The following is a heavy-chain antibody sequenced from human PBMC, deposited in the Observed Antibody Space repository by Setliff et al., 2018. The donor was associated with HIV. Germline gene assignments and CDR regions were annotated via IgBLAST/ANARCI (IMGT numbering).Heavy chain of an antibody. CDR2: INADGSIT. J-gene: IGHJ6*02. CDR1: GFTFSTYW. CDR3: ARPYTVWVYGMDV. Sequence: GGSLRLSCAASGFTFSTYWMYWVRQAPGKGLVWVSRINADGSITDYADSVKGRFTISRDNAKNTLYMQMNSLRAEDTAVYYCARPYTVWVYGMDVWGQGTTVTVSS. D-gene: IGHD2-8*01. V-gene: IGHV3-74*01.